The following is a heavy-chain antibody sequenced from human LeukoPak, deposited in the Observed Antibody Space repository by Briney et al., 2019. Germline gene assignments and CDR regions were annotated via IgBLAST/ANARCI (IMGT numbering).Heavy chain of an antibody. Sequence: GGSLRLSCAASGFTFSVYTMLWVRQAPGKGLQYVSAINSNGGSTYYANSVKGRFTISRDNSKNTLYLQMNSLRAEDTAVYYCAKESSYYYYMDVWGKGTTVTVSS. D-gene: IGHD6-19*01. CDR2: INSNGGST. CDR3: AKESSYYYYMDV. J-gene: IGHJ6*03. V-gene: IGHV3-64*01. CDR1: GFTFSVYT.